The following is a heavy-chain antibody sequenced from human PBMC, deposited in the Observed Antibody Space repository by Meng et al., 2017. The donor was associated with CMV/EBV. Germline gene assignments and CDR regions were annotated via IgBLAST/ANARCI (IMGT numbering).Heavy chain of an antibody. Sequence: GSLRLSCTVSGGSISSYYWSWIRQPPGKGLEWIGYIYYSGSTNYNPSLKSRVTISVDTSKNQFSLKLSSATAADTAVYYCARVIKRLRYYGMDVWGQGTTVTVSS. V-gene: IGHV4-59*01. CDR2: IYYSGST. J-gene: IGHJ6*02. CDR1: GGSISSYY. D-gene: IGHD3-16*01. CDR3: ARVIKRLRYYGMDV.